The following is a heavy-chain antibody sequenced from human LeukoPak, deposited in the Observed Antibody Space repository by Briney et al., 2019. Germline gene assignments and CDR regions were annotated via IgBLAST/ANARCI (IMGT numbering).Heavy chain of an antibody. V-gene: IGHV4-39*01. CDR1: GGSISSSSYY. Sequence: SETLSLTCTVSGGSISSSSYYWGWIRQPPGKGLEWIGSIYYSGSTYYNPSLKRRVTISVDTSKNQFSLKLSSVTAADTAVYYCARMDSSSWYGDYYYGMDVWGQRTTLTVSS. J-gene: IGHJ6*02. CDR2: IYYSGST. D-gene: IGHD6-13*01. CDR3: ARMDSSSWYGDYYYGMDV.